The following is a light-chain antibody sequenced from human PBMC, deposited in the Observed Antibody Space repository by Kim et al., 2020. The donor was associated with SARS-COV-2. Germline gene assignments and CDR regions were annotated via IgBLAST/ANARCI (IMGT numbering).Light chain of an antibody. CDR2: KAS. V-gene: IGKV1-5*03. CDR1: QSINSW. CDR3: QQYNSYPWT. J-gene: IGKJ1*01. Sequence: DIQMTQSSTLSASVGDRVTITCRASQSINSWLAWYQQKPGKAPKLLIYKASSLESGVPSRFSGSGSGTEFTLTVSSLQPDDFATYYCQQYNSYPWTFGQGTKVDIK.